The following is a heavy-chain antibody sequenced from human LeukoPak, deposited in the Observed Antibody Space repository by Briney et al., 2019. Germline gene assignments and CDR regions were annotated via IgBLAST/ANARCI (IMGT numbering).Heavy chain of an antibody. Sequence: ASVKVSCKASGYTFTSHGISWVRQAPGQGLEWMGWISAYNGNTNYAQKLQGRVTMTTDTSTSKAYMELRSLRSDDTAVYYCARDRASYDYVWGSYPYFDYWGQGTLVTVSS. J-gene: IGHJ4*02. CDR2: ISAYNGNT. CDR1: GYTFTSHG. D-gene: IGHD3-16*02. CDR3: ARDRASYDYVWGSYPYFDY. V-gene: IGHV1-18*01.